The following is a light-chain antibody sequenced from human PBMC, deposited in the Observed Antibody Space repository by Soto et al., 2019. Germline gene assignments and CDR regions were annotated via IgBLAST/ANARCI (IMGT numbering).Light chain of an antibody. Sequence: PGERATLSCRASPSVTNFLAWYQQKPGQAPRLLIYGAFNRATGIPARFSGSGSGTDFTLTINSLEPEDSAIYYCQQRNIWPPVTFGQGTRLEIK. CDR3: QQRNIWPPVT. J-gene: IGKJ5*01. CDR1: PSVTNF. V-gene: IGKV3-11*01. CDR2: GAF.